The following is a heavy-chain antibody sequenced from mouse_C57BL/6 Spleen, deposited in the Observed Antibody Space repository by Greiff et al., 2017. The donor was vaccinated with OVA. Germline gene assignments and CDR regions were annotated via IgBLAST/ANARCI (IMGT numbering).Heavy chain of an antibody. D-gene: IGHD1-1*01. CDR2: IDPETGGT. CDR3: TRGREYGSSYNWYFDV. Sequence: QVQLQQSGAELVRPGASVTLSCKASGYTFTDYEMHWVKQTPVHGLEWIGAIDPETGGTAYNQKFKGKAILTADKSSSTAYMELRSLTSEDSAVYYCTRGREYGSSYNWYFDVWGTGTTVTVSS. V-gene: IGHV1-15*01. J-gene: IGHJ1*03. CDR1: GYTFTDYE.